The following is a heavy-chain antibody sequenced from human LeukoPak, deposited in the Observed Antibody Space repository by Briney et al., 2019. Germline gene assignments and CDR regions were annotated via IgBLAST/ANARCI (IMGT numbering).Heavy chain of an antibody. CDR1: GGSIGSGYY. Sequence: SETLSLTCTVSGGSIGSGYYWAWIRQPPGKGLEWIGSIHYGGTTHYNPSLQSRVTISAGTSKNQFALDLRSVTAADTAVYYCTRDIGDFVSDFWGQGTLVTVSS. J-gene: IGHJ4*02. CDR2: IHYGGTT. CDR3: TRDIGDFVSDF. D-gene: IGHD2-21*02. V-gene: IGHV4-39*02.